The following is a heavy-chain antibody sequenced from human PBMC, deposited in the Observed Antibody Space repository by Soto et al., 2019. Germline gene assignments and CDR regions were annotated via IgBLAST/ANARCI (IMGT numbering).Heavy chain of an antibody. Sequence: PSETLSLTCTVSGGSISSGGYYWSWIRQHPGKGLEWIGYIYYSGSTYYNPSLKSRVTISVDTSKNQFSLKLSSVTAADTAVYYCARDTGIPAARGCFDYWGQGTMVTVSS. V-gene: IGHV4-31*03. CDR3: ARDTGIPAARGCFDY. CDR2: IYYSGST. CDR1: GGSISSGGYY. D-gene: IGHD6-13*01. J-gene: IGHJ4*02.